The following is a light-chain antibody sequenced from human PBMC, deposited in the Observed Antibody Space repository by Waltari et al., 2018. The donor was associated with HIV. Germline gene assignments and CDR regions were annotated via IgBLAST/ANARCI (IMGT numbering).Light chain of an antibody. J-gene: IGLJ1*01. Sequence: QSALTQPRSVSGSPGQAVTISCTGTANDLGNYNRVSWYQQYPGRSPQLLIYDVSQRPSGVPSRFFVSKSGNSASLTISGLLPDDEAVYYCCSYAGTYSSYVFGGGTQVIVL. CDR2: DVS. CDR3: CSYAGTYSSYV. CDR1: ANDLGNYNR. V-gene: IGLV2-11*01.